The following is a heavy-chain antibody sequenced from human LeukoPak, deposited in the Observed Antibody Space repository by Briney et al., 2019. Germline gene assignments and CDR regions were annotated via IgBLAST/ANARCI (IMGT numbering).Heavy chain of an antibody. V-gene: IGHV1-2*06. Sequence: GASVKVSCKASGYTFTGYYMHWVRQAPGQGLEWMGRINPNSGGTNYAQKFQGRVTMTRDTSISTAYMELSSLRSEDTAVYYCATLRLYYYYYMDVWGKGTTVTVSS. CDR1: GYTFTGYY. CDR2: INPNSGGT. D-gene: IGHD2-15*01. J-gene: IGHJ6*03. CDR3: ATLRLYYYYYMDV.